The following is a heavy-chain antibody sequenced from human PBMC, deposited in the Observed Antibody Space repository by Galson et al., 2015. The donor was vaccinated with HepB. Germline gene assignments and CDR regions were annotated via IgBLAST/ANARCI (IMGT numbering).Heavy chain of an antibody. CDR3: ARWPVAGRIRNAFDI. Sequence: LSLTCTVSGGSISSGSYYWSWIRQPAGKGLEWIGRIYTSGSTNYNPSLKSRVTMSVDTSKNQFSLKLSSVTAADTAVYYCARWPVAGRIRNAFDIWGQGTMVTVSS. CDR2: IYTSGST. V-gene: IGHV4-61*02. D-gene: IGHD6-19*01. CDR1: GGSISSGSYY. J-gene: IGHJ3*02.